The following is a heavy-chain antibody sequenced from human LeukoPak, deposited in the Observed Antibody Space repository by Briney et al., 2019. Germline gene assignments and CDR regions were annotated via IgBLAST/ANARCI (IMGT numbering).Heavy chain of an antibody. J-gene: IGHJ4*02. V-gene: IGHV3-23*01. CDR3: AKDGYDSSGYYDY. D-gene: IGHD3-22*01. Sequence: PGGSPRLSCAASGFTFSSYAMSWVRQAPGKGLEWVSAISGSGGSTYYADSVKGRFTISRDNSKNTLYLQMNSLRAEDTAVYYCAKDGYDSSGYYDYWGQGTLVTVSS. CDR2: ISGSGGST. CDR1: GFTFSSYA.